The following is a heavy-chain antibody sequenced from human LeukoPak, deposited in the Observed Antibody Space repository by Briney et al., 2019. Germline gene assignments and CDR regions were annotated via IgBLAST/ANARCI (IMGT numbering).Heavy chain of an antibody. CDR3: ARDGSVFWSGYYYMDV. J-gene: IGHJ6*03. CDR1: GFTFSSYW. V-gene: IGHV3-7*01. D-gene: IGHD3-3*01. Sequence: GGSLRLSCAASGFTFSSYWMSWVRQPSGKGLEWVANIKQDGSEKYYVDSVKGRFTISRDNAKNSLFLQMNSLRAEDTAMYYCARDGSVFWSGYYYMDVWGKGTTVTVSS. CDR2: IKQDGSEK.